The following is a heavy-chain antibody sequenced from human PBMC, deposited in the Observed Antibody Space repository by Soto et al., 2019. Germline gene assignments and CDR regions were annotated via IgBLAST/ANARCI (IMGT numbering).Heavy chain of an antibody. CDR1: GYTFTSYG. CDR3: ARDLGIQLWLRDYYYYMDV. CDR2: ISAYNGNT. D-gene: IGHD5-18*01. V-gene: IGHV1-18*01. Sequence: ASVKVSCKASGYTFTSYGISWVRQAPGQGLEWMGWISAYNGNTNYAQKLQGRVTMTTDTSTSTAYMELRSLRSDDTAVYYCARDLGIQLWLRDYYYYMDVWGKGTTVTVSS. J-gene: IGHJ6*03.